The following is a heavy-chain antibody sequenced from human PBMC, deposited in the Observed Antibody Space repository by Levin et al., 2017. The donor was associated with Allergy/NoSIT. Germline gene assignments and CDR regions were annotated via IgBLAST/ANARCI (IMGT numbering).Heavy chain of an antibody. D-gene: IGHD2-8*02. CDR2: ISGSGGST. CDR3: RWGMGDY. CDR1: GFTFSSYA. J-gene: IGHJ4*02. V-gene: IGHV3-23*01. Sequence: GESLKISCAASGFTFSSYAMSWVRQAPGKGLEWVSAISGSGGSTYYADSVKGRFTISRDNSKNTLYLQMNSLRAEDTAVYYCRWGMGDYWGQGTLVTVSS.